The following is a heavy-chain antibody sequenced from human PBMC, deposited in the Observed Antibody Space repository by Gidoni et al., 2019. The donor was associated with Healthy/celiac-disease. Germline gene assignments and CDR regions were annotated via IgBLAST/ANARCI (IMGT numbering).Heavy chain of an antibody. D-gene: IGHD2-15*01. CDR2: INHSGST. CDR3: AREGYCSGGSCYIAGYYYGMDV. Sequence: QVQLQQWGAGLLTPSETLSLTCAVYGGSFSGYYWSWIRQPPGKGLEWIGEINHSGSTNYNPSLKSRVTISVDTSKNQFSLKLSSVTAADTAVYYCAREGYCSGGSCYIAGYYYGMDVWGQGTTVTVSS. V-gene: IGHV4-34*01. J-gene: IGHJ6*02. CDR1: GGSFSGYY.